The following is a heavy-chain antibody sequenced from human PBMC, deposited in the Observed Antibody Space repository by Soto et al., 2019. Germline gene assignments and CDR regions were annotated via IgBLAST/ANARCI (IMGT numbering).Heavy chain of an antibody. D-gene: IGHD6-13*01. V-gene: IGHV3-23*01. CDR3: ARVAPEYSSTPRRFDF. Sequence: GGSLRLSCAASGFTFGIYAMSWVRQAPGKGLEWVSSISGSGGSIYYAHSVKGRFTISRDKTKNTLDLQMNSLRAEDTAVYHCARVAPEYSSTPRRFDFWGQGTLVTVSS. J-gene: IGHJ4*02. CDR2: ISGSGGSI. CDR1: GFTFGIYA.